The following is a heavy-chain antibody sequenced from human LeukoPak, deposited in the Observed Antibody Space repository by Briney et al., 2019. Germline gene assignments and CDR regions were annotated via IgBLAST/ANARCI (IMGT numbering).Heavy chain of an antibody. V-gene: IGHV5-51*01. CDR2: IYPGDSDT. CDR3: ARRSYDFWSGYCYYMDV. J-gene: IGHJ6*03. D-gene: IGHD3-3*01. Sequence: GESLKISCKGSGYSFTSYWIGWVRQMPGKGLEWMGIIYPGDSDTRYSPSFQGQVTISADKSISTAYLQWSSLKASDTAMYYCARRSYDFWSGYCYYMDVWGKGTTVTVSS. CDR1: GYSFTSYW.